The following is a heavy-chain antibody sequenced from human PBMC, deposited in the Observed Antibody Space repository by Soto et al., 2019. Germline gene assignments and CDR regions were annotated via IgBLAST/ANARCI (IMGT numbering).Heavy chain of an antibody. V-gene: IGHV4-34*01. CDR3: ARLKLAAATYFDY. Sequence: LSLTCAVYGGSFSGYYWSWIRQPPGKGLEWIGEINHSGSTNYNPSLKSRVTISVDTSKNQFSLKLSSVTAADTAVYYCARLKLAAATYFDYWGQGTLVTVSS. CDR1: GGSFSGYY. CDR2: INHSGST. J-gene: IGHJ4*02. D-gene: IGHD6-13*01.